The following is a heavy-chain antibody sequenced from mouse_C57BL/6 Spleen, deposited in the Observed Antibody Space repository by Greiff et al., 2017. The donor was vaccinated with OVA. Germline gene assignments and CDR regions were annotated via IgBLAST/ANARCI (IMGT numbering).Heavy chain of an antibody. Sequence: VQGVESGAELVRPGASVTLSCKASGYTFTDYEMHWVKQTPVHGLEWIGAIDPETGGTAYNQKFKGKAILTADKSSSTAYMELRSLTSEDSAVYYCTRTYYGSSYTWFAYWGQGTLVTVSA. V-gene: IGHV1-15*01. CDR3: TRTYYGSSYTWFAY. D-gene: IGHD1-1*01. J-gene: IGHJ3*01. CDR1: GYTFTDYE. CDR2: IDPETGGT.